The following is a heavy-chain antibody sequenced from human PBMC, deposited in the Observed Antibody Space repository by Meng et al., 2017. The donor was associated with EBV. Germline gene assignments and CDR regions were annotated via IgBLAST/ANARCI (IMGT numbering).Heavy chain of an antibody. J-gene: IGHJ4*02. CDR1: GGSISSSNW. V-gene: IGHV4-4*02. D-gene: IGHD3-22*01. CDR3: ARDRGGYYDSSGYYAD. CDR2: IYHSGST. Sequence: QVQLQESGPGLVKPSGTLSLTCAVSGGSISSSNWWSWVRQPPGKGLEWIGEIYHSGSTNYNPSLKSRVTISVDTSKNQFSLKLSSVTAADTAVHYCARDRGGYYDSSGYYADWGQGTLVTVSS.